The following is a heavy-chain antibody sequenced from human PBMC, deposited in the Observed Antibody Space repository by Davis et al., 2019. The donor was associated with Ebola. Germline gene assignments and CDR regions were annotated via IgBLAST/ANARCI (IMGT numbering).Heavy chain of an antibody. J-gene: IGHJ5*02. CDR1: GGTFSSYA. CDR3: AREGLYAGWFDP. D-gene: IGHD4-23*01. V-gene: IGHV1-69*13. CDR2: IIPIFGTA. Sequence: AASVKVSCKASGGTFSSYAISWVRQASGQGLEWMGGIIPIFGTANYAQKFQGRVTITADESTSTAYMELSSLRSEDTAVYYCAREGLYAGWFDPWGQGTLVTVSS.